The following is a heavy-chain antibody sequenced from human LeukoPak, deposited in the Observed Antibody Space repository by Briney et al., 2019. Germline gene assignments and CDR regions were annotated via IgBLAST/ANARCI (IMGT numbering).Heavy chain of an antibody. V-gene: IGHV3-30*02. D-gene: IGHD3-10*01. J-gene: IGHJ4*02. CDR2: IQYDGSNK. CDR3: ARSLTMVRAYDY. Sequence: GGSLRLSCAASGFTFSSYGMHWVRPAPGKGLEWVTFIQYDGSNKYYADSVKGRFTISRDNSKNTVYLQMNSLRTEDTAVYYCARSLTMVRAYDYWGQGTLVTVSS. CDR1: GFTFSSYG.